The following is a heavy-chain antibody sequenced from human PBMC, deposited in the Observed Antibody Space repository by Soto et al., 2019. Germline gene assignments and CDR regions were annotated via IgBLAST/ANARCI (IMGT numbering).Heavy chain of an antibody. Sequence: SETLSLTCTVSGGSINSDGYYWSWIRQHPEKGLEWIGYINYSGTTYYNPSLESRLTISVDTSKNQFSLQLTSVIAADTALYYCARESYSFGRAFDIWGHGTLVTVSS. D-gene: IGHD3-3*01. CDR1: GGSINSDGYY. J-gene: IGHJ4*01. CDR3: ARESYSFGRAFDI. CDR2: INYSGTT. V-gene: IGHV4-31*03.